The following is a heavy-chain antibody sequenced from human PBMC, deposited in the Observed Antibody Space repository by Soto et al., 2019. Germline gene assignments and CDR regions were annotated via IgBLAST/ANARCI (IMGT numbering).Heavy chain of an antibody. D-gene: IGHD3-10*01. CDR2: ISSSSSYI. J-gene: IGHJ4*02. CDR3: ARDFRGSTEDWDDY. CDR1: GFTFSSYS. V-gene: IGHV3-21*01. Sequence: GGSLRLSCAASGFTFSSYSMNWVRQAPGKGLEWVSSISSSSSYIYYADSVKGRFTISRDNAKNSLYLQMNSLRAEDTAVYYCARDFRGSTEDWDDYWGQGTLVTVSS.